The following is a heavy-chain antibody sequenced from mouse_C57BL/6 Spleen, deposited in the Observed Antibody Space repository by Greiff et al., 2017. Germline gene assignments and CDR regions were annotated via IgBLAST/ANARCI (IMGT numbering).Heavy chain of an antibody. D-gene: IGHD1-1*01. CDR1: GYTFTEYT. J-gene: IGHJ2*01. V-gene: IGHV1-62-2*01. CDR3: ARHEGITTDSLDYFDY. CDR2: FYPGSGSI. Sequence: QVQLQESGAELVKPGASVKLSCKASGYTFTEYTIHWVKQRSGQGLEWIGWFYPGSGSIKYNEKFKDKATLTADKSSSTVYMELSRLTSEDSAVYVCARHEGITTDSLDYFDYWGQGTTLTVSS.